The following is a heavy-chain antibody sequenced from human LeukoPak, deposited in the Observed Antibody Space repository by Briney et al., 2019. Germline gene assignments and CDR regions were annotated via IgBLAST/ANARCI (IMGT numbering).Heavy chain of an antibody. CDR2: IIPILGIA. D-gene: IGHD3-16*01. CDR3: ARDHTDYLWNGDY. CDR1: GGTFSSSA. J-gene: IGHJ4*02. V-gene: IGHV1-69*04. Sequence: ASVKVSCKAAGGTFSSSASSWVRQDPVQGLDWMGRIIPILGIANYAQKFQGRVTITADKSTSTAYMELSSLRSEDTAVYYCARDHTDYLWNGDYWGQGTLVTVSS.